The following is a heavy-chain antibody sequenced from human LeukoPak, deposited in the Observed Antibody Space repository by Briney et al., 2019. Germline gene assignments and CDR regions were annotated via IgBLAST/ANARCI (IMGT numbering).Heavy chain of an antibody. V-gene: IGHV3-48*02. Sequence: GGSLRPSCAASGFTFSTYSMNWVRQAPGKGLEWVSFISSSSSTMYYADSVKGRFTISRDNAKNSVYLQMNSLRDEDTAVYYCARDGGSSWYGAFDIWGQGTMVTVSS. CDR3: ARDGGSSWYGAFDI. CDR1: GFTFSTYS. CDR2: ISSSSSTM. J-gene: IGHJ3*02. D-gene: IGHD6-13*01.